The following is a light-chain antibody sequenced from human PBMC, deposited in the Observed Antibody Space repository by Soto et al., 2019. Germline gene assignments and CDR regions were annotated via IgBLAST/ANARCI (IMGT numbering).Light chain of an antibody. CDR3: SSYTSSSTLV. CDR1: SSDVGGYNY. Sequence: QSVLTQPASVSGSPGQSITISCTGTSSDVGGYNYVSWYQQHPGKAPKLMIYEVSNRPSGVSNHFSGSKSANTASLTISGLQAEDEADYYCSSYTSSSTLVFGTGTKVPS. V-gene: IGLV2-14*01. J-gene: IGLJ1*01. CDR2: EVS.